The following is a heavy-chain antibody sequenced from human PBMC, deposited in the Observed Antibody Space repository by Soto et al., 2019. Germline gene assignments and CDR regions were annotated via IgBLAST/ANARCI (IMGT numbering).Heavy chain of an antibody. Sequence: GGSLRPSCAASGFTFSDYYMSWIRQAPGKGLEWVSYISSSGSTIYYADSVKGRFTISRDNAKNSLYLQMNSLRAEDTAVYYCARVGRVRGAIMRHRNKYYFDYWGQGTLVTVSS. V-gene: IGHV3-11*01. CDR3: ARVGRVRGAIMRHRNKYYFDY. J-gene: IGHJ4*02. D-gene: IGHD3-10*01. CDR1: GFTFSDYY. CDR2: ISSSGSTI.